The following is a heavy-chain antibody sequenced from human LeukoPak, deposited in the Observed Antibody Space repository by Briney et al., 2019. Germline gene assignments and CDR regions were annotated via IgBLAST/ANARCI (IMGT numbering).Heavy chain of an antibody. CDR3: ARGRTILGY. CDR2: INHSGST. V-gene: IGHV4-34*01. Sequence: SETLSLTCAVYGGSFSGYYWSWIRQPPGKGLEWIGEINHSGSTNYNPSLKSRVTILVDTSKNQFSLKLSSVTAADTAVYYCARGRTILGYWGQGTLVTVSS. J-gene: IGHJ4*02. CDR1: GGSFSGYY.